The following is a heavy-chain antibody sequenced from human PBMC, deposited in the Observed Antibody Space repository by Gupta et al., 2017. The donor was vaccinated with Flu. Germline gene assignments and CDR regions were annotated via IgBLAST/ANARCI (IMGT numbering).Heavy chain of an antibody. CDR2: ISGSGGST. V-gene: IGHV3-23*01. Sequence: EVQLLESGGGLVQPGGSLRLSCAASGFTFSSYAMSWVRQAPGKGLEWVSAISGSGGSTYYADSVKGRFTISRDNSKNTLYLQMNSLRAEDTAVYYCAKVLFRSDISHVWEIDYWGQGTLVTVSS. J-gene: IGHJ4*02. D-gene: IGHD3-16*01. CDR3: AKVLFRSDISHVWEIDY. CDR1: GFTFSSYA.